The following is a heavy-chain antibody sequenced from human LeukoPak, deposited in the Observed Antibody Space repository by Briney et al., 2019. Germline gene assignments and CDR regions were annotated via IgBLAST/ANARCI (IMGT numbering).Heavy chain of an antibody. D-gene: IGHD2-21*02. V-gene: IGHV4-4*07. CDR1: GGTISNYY. J-gene: IGHJ2*01. Sequence: SESLSLTCTVSGGTISNYYWSWIRQPAGKGLEWIGRVYSSGSTNYNPSLKSRVTMSVDTSKNQFSLKLSSVTAADTAVYYCARHYCGGDCYSRWYFDLWGRGTLVTVSS. CDR2: VYSSGST. CDR3: ARHYCGGDCYSRWYFDL.